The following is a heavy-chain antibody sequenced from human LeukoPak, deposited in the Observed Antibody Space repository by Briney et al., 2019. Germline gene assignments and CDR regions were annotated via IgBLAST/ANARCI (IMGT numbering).Heavy chain of an antibody. CDR2: VCAYNGNT. CDR1: GSTFTSYG. D-gene: IGHD3-10*01. V-gene: IGHV1-18*01. J-gene: IGHJ4*02. Sequence: ASVKVSCKASGSTFTSYGIIWVRQAPGQGHEWMGWVCAYNGNTNYAQQPQGRVTMTTDTSTSTAYMELRSLRSDDTAVYYCARDKYYYGSGSLPGFDYWGQGTVVTVSS. CDR3: ARDKYYYGSGSLPGFDY.